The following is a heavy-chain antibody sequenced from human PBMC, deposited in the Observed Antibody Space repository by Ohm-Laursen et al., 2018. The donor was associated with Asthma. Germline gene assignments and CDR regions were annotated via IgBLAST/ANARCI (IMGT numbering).Heavy chain of an antibody. D-gene: IGHD2-2*01. CDR1: GGSISSSSYY. CDR2: FYYTGST. V-gene: IGHV4-61*01. Sequence: SDTLCLTCTVSGGSISSSSYYWSWFRQTPGKGLEWIGYFYYTGSTTYNLSLKSRVAMAVDTTKNEISLKLSSVTAADTAVYYCAREGCRSSSCESRHNWYDPWGQGTLVTVSS. CDR3: AREGCRSSSCESRHNWYDP. J-gene: IGHJ5*02.